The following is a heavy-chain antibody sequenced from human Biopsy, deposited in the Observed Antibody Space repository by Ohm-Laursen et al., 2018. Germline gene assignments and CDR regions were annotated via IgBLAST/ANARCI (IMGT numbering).Heavy chain of an antibody. CDR3: ARGMRSSGWPYFDS. V-gene: IGHV4-61*01. CDR2: IYDRGSTA. Sequence: SQTLSLTCTVSGDSLSSGSFYCTWIRQPPGQGLEYIGYIYDRGSTANYNPSLESRVTMSVDMPKNQFSLKLSSDTAADTAIYYCARGMRSSGWPYFDSWGQGTLVTVSS. J-gene: IGHJ4*02. D-gene: IGHD6-19*01. CDR1: GDSLSSGSFY.